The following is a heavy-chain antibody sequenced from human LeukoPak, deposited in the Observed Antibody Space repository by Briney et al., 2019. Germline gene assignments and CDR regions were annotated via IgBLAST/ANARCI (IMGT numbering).Heavy chain of an antibody. CDR1: GYTFTSYY. D-gene: IGHD3-9*01. CDR3: ARGPDILTGYYRGSSLSDY. J-gene: IGHJ4*02. V-gene: IGHV1-46*01. CDR2: INPSGGST. Sequence: GASVKVSCKASGYTFTSYYMHWVRQAPGQGLEWMGIINPSGGSTSYAQKFQGRVTMTRDTSTSTVYMELSSLRSEDTAVYYCARGPDILTGYYRGSSLSDYWGQGTLVTVSS.